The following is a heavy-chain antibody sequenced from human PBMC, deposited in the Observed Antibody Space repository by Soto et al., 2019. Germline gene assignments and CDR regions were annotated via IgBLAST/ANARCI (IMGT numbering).Heavy chain of an antibody. CDR1: GGSFTSNNW. CDR2: IYRTGST. CDR3: ASRDPGTSVDY. Sequence: LTLTCAVSGGSFTSNNWWTWVRQPPGQGLEWIGEIYRTGSTNYNPSLKSRVTISLDKSENQFSLKVTSLTAADTAVYYCASRDPGTSVDYWGQGTLVTVSS. D-gene: IGHD1-7*01. V-gene: IGHV4-4*02. J-gene: IGHJ4*02.